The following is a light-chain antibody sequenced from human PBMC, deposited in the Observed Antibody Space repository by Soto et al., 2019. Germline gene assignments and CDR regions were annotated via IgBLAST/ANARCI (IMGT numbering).Light chain of an antibody. J-gene: IGLJ2*01. Sequence: QPVLTQPASVSGSPGQSITISCTGTISDIGGYNFISWYQHHPGKAPKLVIYDVNNRPSGISYRFSGSKSGNTASLTISGLQAEDEADYYCASYTRTTTLVFGGGTKVIVL. CDR2: DVN. CDR1: ISDIGGYNF. V-gene: IGLV2-14*01. CDR3: ASYTRTTTLV.